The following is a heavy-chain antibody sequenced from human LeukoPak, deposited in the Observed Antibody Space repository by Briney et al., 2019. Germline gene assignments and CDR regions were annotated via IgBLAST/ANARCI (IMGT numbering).Heavy chain of an antibody. CDR2: IIPIFGTA. CDR3: ARIRGIAVAGSYYYGMDV. Sequence: ASVKVSCKASGGTFISYAISWVRQAPGQGLEWMGGIIPIFGTANYAQKFQGRVTITADESTSTAYMELSSLRSEDTAVYYCARIRGIAVAGSYYYGMDVWGQGTTVTVSS. V-gene: IGHV1-69*13. D-gene: IGHD6-19*01. CDR1: GGTFISYA. J-gene: IGHJ6*02.